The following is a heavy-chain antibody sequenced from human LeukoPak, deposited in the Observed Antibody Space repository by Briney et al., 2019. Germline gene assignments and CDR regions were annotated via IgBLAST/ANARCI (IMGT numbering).Heavy chain of an antibody. J-gene: IGHJ4*02. CDR2: IRSNGDTT. Sequence: GGSLRLSCAASGFTFSSIAMTWVRQAPGKGLEWVSSIRSNGDTTYNADSVKGRFTISRDNSKNTLYLQMNSLRVENTAIYYCAKGQELDDGVFDSWGQGTLVTVSS. V-gene: IGHV3-23*01. CDR1: GFTFSSIA. CDR3: AKGQELDDGVFDS. D-gene: IGHD1-1*01.